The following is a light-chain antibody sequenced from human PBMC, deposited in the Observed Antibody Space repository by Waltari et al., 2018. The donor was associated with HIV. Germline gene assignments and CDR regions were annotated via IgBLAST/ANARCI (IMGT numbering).Light chain of an antibody. Sequence: QSVLTQTPSASGTPGQRVIFSCSGSSSNIGSNTVNWYQLLPGSAPRLLIHSLNQRPSGVPDRFSGSKSGASASLAISGLQSEDEADYYCAAWDDNLNGYVFGSGTKVTVL. CDR2: SLN. CDR3: AAWDDNLNGYV. V-gene: IGLV1-44*01. CDR1: SSNIGSNT. J-gene: IGLJ1*01.